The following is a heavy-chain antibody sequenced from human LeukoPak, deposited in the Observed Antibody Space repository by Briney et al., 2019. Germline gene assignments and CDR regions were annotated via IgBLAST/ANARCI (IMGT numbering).Heavy chain of an antibody. CDR1: GFTFSSYG. Sequence: PGGSLRLSCAASGFTFSSYGMHWVRQAPGKGLEWVAFIRYDGSNKYYADSVKGRLTISRDNSKNTLYLQMNSLRAEDTAVYYCAKDLGIAARPQAVDYWGQGTLVTVSS. CDR2: IRYDGSNK. D-gene: IGHD6-6*01. V-gene: IGHV3-30*02. J-gene: IGHJ4*02. CDR3: AKDLGIAARPQAVDY.